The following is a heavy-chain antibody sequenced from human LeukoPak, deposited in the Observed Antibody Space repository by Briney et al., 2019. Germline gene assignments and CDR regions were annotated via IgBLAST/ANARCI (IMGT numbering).Heavy chain of an antibody. CDR2: ISSSGSTI. J-gene: IGHJ4*02. CDR1: GFTFSDYY. Sequence: GGSLRLSCAASGFTFSDYYMSWIHQAPGKGLEWVSYISSSGSTIYYADSVKGRFTISRDNAKNSLYLQMNSLRAEDTAVYYCAREGIQLWLRSIDYWGQGTLVTVSS. V-gene: IGHV3-11*01. D-gene: IGHD5-18*01. CDR3: AREGIQLWLRSIDY.